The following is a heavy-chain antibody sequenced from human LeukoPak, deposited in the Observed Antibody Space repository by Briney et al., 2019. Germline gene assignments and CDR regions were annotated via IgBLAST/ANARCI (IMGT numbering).Heavy chain of an antibody. CDR2: IWYDGSNK. D-gene: IGHD3-22*01. CDR1: GFTFSSYG. Sequence: GRSLRLSCAASGFTFSSYGMHWVRQAPGKGLEWVAVIWYDGSNKYYADSVKGRFTISRDNSKNTLYLQMNSLRAEDTAVYYCARDFTYYYDGGGYSPGYWGQGTLVTVSP. J-gene: IGHJ4*02. V-gene: IGHV3-33*01. CDR3: ARDFTYYYDGGGYSPGY.